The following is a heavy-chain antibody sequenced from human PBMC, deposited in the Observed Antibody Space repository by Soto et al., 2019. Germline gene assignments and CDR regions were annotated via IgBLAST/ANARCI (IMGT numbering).Heavy chain of an antibody. Sequence: VKVSCKASGYTFTSYAMHWVRQAPGQRLEWIGWINAGNGNTKYSQKFQGRVTITRDTSASTAYMELSSLRSEDTAVYYCARPKSITIFGVVPSQGFDPWGQGTLVTVSS. D-gene: IGHD3-3*01. CDR3: ARPKSITIFGVVPSQGFDP. J-gene: IGHJ5*02. CDR2: INAGNGNT. V-gene: IGHV1-3*01. CDR1: GYTFTSYA.